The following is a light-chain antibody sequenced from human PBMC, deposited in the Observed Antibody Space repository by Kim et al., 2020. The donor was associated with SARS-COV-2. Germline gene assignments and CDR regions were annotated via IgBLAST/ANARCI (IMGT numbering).Light chain of an antibody. CDR2: AAS. V-gene: IGKV3-20*01. J-gene: IGKJ2*02. CDR1: ETVTRSY. CDR3: QQYGSSPPCT. Sequence: EVVLTQSPGTLSLYPGDTATLSCTASETVTRSYIAWYQKKPGQPPRLLIYAASTRATGIPDRFSGSGSVTHFTLTISRLEPEDFAVYYCQQYGSSPPCTFGQGTKLEI.